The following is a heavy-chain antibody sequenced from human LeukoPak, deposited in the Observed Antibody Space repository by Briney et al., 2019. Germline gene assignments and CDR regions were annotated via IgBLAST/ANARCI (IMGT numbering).Heavy chain of an antibody. J-gene: IGHJ6*02. CDR3: ARDLSVARNYGMDV. D-gene: IGHD6-19*01. CDR2: ISGSGNTT. Sequence: EGSLRLSCAASGFTFNSFEMNWVRQAPGKGLEWVSYISGSGNTTYYAESVQGRFTISRDNAKNSLYLQMNSLRAEDTAVYYCARDLSVARNYGMDVWGQGTTVTVSS. CDR1: GFTFNSFE. V-gene: IGHV3-48*03.